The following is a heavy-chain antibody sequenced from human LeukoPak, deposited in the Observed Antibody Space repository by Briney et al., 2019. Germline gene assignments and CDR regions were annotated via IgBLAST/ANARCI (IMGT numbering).Heavy chain of an antibody. CDR2: ISAYNGNT. CDR3: AREDGGMYDSSGYYYRGQFDY. J-gene: IGHJ4*02. Sequence: ASVKVSYKASGYTFTSYGISWVRQAPGQGLEWMGWISAYNGNTNYAQKLQGRVTMTTDTSTSTAYMELRSLRSDDTAVYYCAREDGGMYDSSGYYYRGQFDYWGQGTLVTVSS. V-gene: IGHV1-18*01. D-gene: IGHD3-22*01. CDR1: GYTFTSYG.